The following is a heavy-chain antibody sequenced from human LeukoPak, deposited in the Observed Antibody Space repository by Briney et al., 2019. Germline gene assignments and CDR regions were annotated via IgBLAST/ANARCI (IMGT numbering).Heavy chain of an antibody. CDR1: GFTFSDYA. D-gene: IGHD5-12*01. J-gene: IGHJ6*01. V-gene: IGHV3-23*01. Sequence: GGSQRLSCAASGFTFSDYAVSWVRQAPGKGLEWVSALSNSGGTTYYADSVKGLFTISRDNSKNTLYLQTNSLRAEDTAVYYCTRDIQKWLRPGYYGMDVWGQGTTVTVSS. CDR2: LSNSGGTT. CDR3: TRDIQKWLRPGYYGMDV.